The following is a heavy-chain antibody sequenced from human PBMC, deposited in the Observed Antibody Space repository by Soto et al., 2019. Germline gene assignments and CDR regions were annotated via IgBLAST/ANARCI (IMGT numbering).Heavy chain of an antibody. CDR1: GYNFLNFW. CDR3: ARHVDYFYGMDV. Sequence: GESLKISCKSSGYNFLNFWIAWVRQMPGKGLEWMAIIYPFDSDIRYNPSFQGQVTISVDKSIATAYLRWNSLKASDTAMYYCARHVDYFYGMDVWGQGTTGTVS. J-gene: IGHJ6*02. D-gene: IGHD2-15*01. V-gene: IGHV5-51*01. CDR2: IYPFDSDI.